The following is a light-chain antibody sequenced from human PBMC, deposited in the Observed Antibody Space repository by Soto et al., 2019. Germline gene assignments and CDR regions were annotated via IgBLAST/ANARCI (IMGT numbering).Light chain of an antibody. CDR3: GSYGGSNNFV. V-gene: IGLV2-8*01. J-gene: IGLJ3*02. CDR1: SSDVGGYNY. CDR2: EVN. Sequence: QSALTQPPSASGSPGQSVTISCTGTSSDVGGYNYVSWYQQHPGKAPKLMIYEVNKRPSGVPDRFSGSKSGNSASLTVSGLQAEDEADYYCGSYGGSNNFVFGGGTKVTVL.